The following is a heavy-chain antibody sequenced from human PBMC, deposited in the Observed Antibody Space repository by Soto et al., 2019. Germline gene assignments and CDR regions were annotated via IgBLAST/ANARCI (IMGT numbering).Heavy chain of an antibody. CDR1: GFTCSSYA. J-gene: IGHJ4*02. CDR2: ISYDGSNK. CDR3: AREEGSSWYLDY. Sequence: QVQLVESGGGVVQPGRSLRLSCAASGFTCSSYAMHWVRQAPGKGLEWVAVISYDGSNKYYADSVKGRFTISRDNSKNTLYLQMNSLRAEDTAVYYCAREEGSSWYLDYWGQGTLVTVSS. V-gene: IGHV3-30-3*01. D-gene: IGHD6-13*01.